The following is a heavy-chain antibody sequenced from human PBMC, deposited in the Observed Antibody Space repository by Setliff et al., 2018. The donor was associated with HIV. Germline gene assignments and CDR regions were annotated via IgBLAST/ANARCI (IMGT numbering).Heavy chain of an antibody. Sequence: PGESLKISCKGSRHSFTSYWIAWVRQMPGKGLEWMGIIYPGDSDTRYSPSFQGQVTISADKSISTAYLQWSSLKASDTAMYYCARQRSIAARPNSAFDIWGQGTMVTVSS. CDR2: IYPGDSDT. CDR1: RHSFTSYW. D-gene: IGHD6-6*01. V-gene: IGHV5-51*01. J-gene: IGHJ3*02. CDR3: ARQRSIAARPNSAFDI.